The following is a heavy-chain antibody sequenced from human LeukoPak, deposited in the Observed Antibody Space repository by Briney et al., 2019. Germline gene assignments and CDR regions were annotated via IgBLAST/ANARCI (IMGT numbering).Heavy chain of an antibody. Sequence: VASVKVSCKASGYTFTGYYMHWVRQAPGQGLEWMGWINPNSGGTNYAQKFQGWVTMTRDTSISTAYMELSRLRSDDTAMYYCAREGTYGDYGYWGQGTLVTVSS. D-gene: IGHD4-17*01. CDR3: AREGTYGDYGY. CDR2: INPNSGGT. V-gene: IGHV1-2*04. J-gene: IGHJ4*02. CDR1: GYTFTGYY.